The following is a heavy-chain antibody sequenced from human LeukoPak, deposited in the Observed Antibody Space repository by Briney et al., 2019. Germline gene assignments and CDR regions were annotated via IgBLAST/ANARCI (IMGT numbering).Heavy chain of an antibody. CDR2: ISYDGSNK. Sequence: GGSLRLSCAASGFTFSSYAMHWVRQAPGKGLEWVAVISYDGSNKYYADSVKGRFTISRDNSKNTLYLQMNSLRAEDTAVYYCARADGGTHYWGQGTLVTVSS. J-gene: IGHJ4*02. V-gene: IGHV3-30*04. D-gene: IGHD4-23*01. CDR3: ARADGGTHY. CDR1: GFTFSSYA.